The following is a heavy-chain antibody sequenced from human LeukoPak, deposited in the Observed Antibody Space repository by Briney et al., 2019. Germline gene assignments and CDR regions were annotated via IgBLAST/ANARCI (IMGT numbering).Heavy chain of an antibody. CDR3: ARVGVDYGDYYYYMDV. V-gene: IGHV4-4*07. Sequence: PSGTLSLTCTASGGSISSYSRSWVRQPAGKGLEWIGRIYTSGSTNYNPSLKSRVTMSVDASKNQFSLKLSSVTAADTAVYYCARVGVDYGDYYYYMDVWGKGTTVTVSS. D-gene: IGHD4-17*01. CDR1: GGSISSYS. J-gene: IGHJ6*03. CDR2: IYTSGST.